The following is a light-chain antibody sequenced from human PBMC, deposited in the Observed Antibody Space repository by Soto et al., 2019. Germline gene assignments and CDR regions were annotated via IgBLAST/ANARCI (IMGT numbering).Light chain of an antibody. J-gene: IGLJ1*01. Sequence: QSVLTQPPSASGTPGQRVTISCSGSSSNIGSNTVNWYQHLPRAAPKLLIQSNNQRPSGVPDRFSGSQSGPSASLAISGLQSEDEAAYYCAVWDDILNGYVFGTGTKLTVL. V-gene: IGLV1-44*01. CDR1: SSNIGSNT. CDR2: SNN. CDR3: AVWDDILNGYV.